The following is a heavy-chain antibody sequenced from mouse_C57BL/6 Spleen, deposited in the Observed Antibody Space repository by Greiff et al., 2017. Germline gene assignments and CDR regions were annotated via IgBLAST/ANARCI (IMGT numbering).Heavy chain of an antibody. CDR2: NYPGDGDT. CDR3: ARGETARYAMDY. Sequence: QVQLKESGAELVKPGASVKISCTASGYAFSSYWMNWVKQKPGKGLEWIGQNYPGDGDTNYNGKFKGKATLTEDKSSSTAYMQLSSLTSEDSAVYCCARGETARYAMDYWGQGTSVTVSS. V-gene: IGHV1-80*01. J-gene: IGHJ4*01. CDR1: GYAFSSYW. D-gene: IGHD3-2*01.